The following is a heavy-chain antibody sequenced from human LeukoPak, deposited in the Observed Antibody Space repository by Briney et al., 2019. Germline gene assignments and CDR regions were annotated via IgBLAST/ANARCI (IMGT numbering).Heavy chain of an antibody. Sequence: TGGSLRLSCAASGFTFSSYAMSWVRQAPGKGLEWVSAISGSGGSTYYADSVKGRFTISRDNSKNTLYLQMNSLRAEDTAVYYCAKDQRGRGLRGVSMYNWFDPWGQGTLVTVSS. D-gene: IGHD3-10*01. V-gene: IGHV3-23*01. CDR1: GFTFSSYA. CDR3: AKDQRGRGLRGVSMYNWFDP. J-gene: IGHJ5*02. CDR2: ISGSGGST.